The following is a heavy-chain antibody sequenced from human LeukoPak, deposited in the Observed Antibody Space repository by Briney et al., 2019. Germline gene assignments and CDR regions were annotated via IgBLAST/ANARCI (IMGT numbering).Heavy chain of an antibody. V-gene: IGHV4-59*01. CDR3: ARGPYDSSGNFDY. CDR1: GGSISSYY. Sequence: SETLSLTCTVSGGSISSYYWSWLRQPPGKGLEWIGYIYYSGSTNYNPFLKSRVTISVDTSKNQFSLKLSSVTAAGTAVYYCARGPYDSSGNFDYWGQGTLVTVSS. D-gene: IGHD3-22*01. CDR2: IYYSGST. J-gene: IGHJ4*02.